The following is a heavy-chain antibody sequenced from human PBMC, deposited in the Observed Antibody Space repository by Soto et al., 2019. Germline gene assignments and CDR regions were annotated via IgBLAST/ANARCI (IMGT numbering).Heavy chain of an antibody. J-gene: IGHJ4*02. CDR3: ASGTFNDISFDS. CDR2: IYYTGAA. V-gene: IGHV4-31*11. CDR1: VCSIDTGCFY. D-gene: IGHD2-21*01. Sequence: TLSLTFAVSVCSIDTGCFYWSWARQLPGKGLQWIGYIYYTGAAYYNPALKSRVVISLDTSANQFSLSLTSLTAADTAVYYCASGTFNDISFDSWGQGRLVTVS.